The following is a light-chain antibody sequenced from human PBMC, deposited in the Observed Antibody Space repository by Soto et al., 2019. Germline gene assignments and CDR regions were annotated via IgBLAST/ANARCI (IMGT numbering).Light chain of an antibody. J-gene: IGKJ4*01. CDR1: QTISNW. Sequence: DIQMPQSPSTLSASVGESSPITCRASQTISNWLAWYQQKPGKAHKILIYDASSLQSGVPSRFSGSGSGTEFTLTISSLQPDDFATYYCQQYNSYSLTVGGGTKVDIK. CDR3: QQYNSYSLT. V-gene: IGKV1-5*01. CDR2: DAS.